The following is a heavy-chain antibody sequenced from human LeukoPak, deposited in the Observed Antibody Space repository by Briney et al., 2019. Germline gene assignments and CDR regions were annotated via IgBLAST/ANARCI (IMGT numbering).Heavy chain of an antibody. CDR2: IKADTGNT. Sequence: ASVKVSCKASGYIFTNYGISWARQAPGQGLEWMGWIKADTGNTHYAQDLQDRVTMTTDPSTNIAYMELRSLRTDDTAVYFCARDGITSGWYPLDYWGQGTLVTVSS. V-gene: IGHV1-18*01. CDR1: GYIFTNYG. J-gene: IGHJ4*02. D-gene: IGHD6-19*01. CDR3: ARDGITSGWYPLDY.